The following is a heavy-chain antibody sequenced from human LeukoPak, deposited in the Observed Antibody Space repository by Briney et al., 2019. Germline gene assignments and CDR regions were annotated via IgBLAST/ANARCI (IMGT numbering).Heavy chain of an antibody. V-gene: IGHV1-24*01. D-gene: IGHD3-10*01. Sequence: ASVKVSCKVSGYTLTELSMHWVRQAPGKGLEWMGGFDPEDGETIYAQKFQGRVTMTEDTSTDTAYMELSSLRSEDTAVYYCARATMVRGVIHTRYYYYCYGMDVWGQGTTVTVSS. J-gene: IGHJ6*02. CDR1: GYTLTELS. CDR2: FDPEDGET. CDR3: ARATMVRGVIHTRYYYYCYGMDV.